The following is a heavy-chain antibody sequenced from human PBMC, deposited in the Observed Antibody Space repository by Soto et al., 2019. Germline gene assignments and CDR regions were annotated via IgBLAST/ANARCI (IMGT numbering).Heavy chain of an antibody. J-gene: IGHJ4*02. CDR3: ARDRDSGPSYFDH. D-gene: IGHD2-15*01. V-gene: IGHV6-1*01. CDR2: GYYKCRWYN. CDR1: GDSVSSNSAA. Sequence: SQTLSLTCAISGDSVSSNSAAWNWIRQSPSSGLESLGAGYYKCRWYNGYAVSVKSRMGINPDTSKKQSSLVLTAVAREGTGVYYCARDRDSGPSYFDHWGRGSQVTVSS.